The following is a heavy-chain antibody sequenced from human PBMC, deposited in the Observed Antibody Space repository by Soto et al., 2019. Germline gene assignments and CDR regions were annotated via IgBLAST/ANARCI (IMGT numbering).Heavy chain of an antibody. CDR2: IYYSGST. V-gene: IGHV4-59*08. J-gene: IGHJ4*02. D-gene: IGHD2-15*01. Sequence: QVQLQESGPGLVKPSETLSLTCTVSGGSISSYYWSWIRQPPGKGLEWIGYIYYSGSTNYNPSLMSRVTISAATSKNESSLTLSSVSAAATALYSCARRWRSAADYWGPGTLGTVSS. CDR3: ARRWRSAADY. CDR1: GGSISSYY.